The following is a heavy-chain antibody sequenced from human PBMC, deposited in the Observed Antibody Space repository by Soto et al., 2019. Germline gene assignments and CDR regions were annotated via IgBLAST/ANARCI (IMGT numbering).Heavy chain of an antibody. CDR1: GGSFSGYY. Sequence: PXETLSLTFAVCGGSFSGYYWSGIRQPPGKGLEWIGEINHSGSTNYNPSLKSRVTISVDTSKNQFSLKLSSVTAADTAVYYCARGTRYSSSWYFVSYNCFDPWGQGTLVTVSS. J-gene: IGHJ5*02. D-gene: IGHD6-13*01. V-gene: IGHV4-34*01. CDR3: ARGTRYSSSWYFVSYNCFDP. CDR2: INHSGST.